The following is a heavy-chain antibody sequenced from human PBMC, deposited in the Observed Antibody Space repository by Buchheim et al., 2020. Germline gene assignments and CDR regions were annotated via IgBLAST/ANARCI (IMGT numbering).Heavy chain of an antibody. CDR3: ARFNRIAAYYFDY. J-gene: IGHJ4*02. D-gene: IGHD6-6*01. CDR1: GFTVSSNY. CDR2: IYSGGST. Sequence: EVQLVESGGGLVQPGGSLRLSCAASGFTVSSNYMSWVRQAPGKGLEWVSVIYSGGSTYYADSVKGRITISRDNSKNTPYLQMNSLRAEDTAVYYCARFNRIAAYYFDYWGQGTL. V-gene: IGHV3-66*02.